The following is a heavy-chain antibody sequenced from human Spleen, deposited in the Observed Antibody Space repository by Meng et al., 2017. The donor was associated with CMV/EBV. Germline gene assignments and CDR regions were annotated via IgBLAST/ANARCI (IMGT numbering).Heavy chain of an antibody. CDR1: FCGDA. CDR2: IRGGGGSR. D-gene: IGHD3-3*01. Sequence: FCGDAMGWVSQAPGKGLERVSGIRGGGGSRYYPDSVKGRFTISRDNSKNTLYLPVNSLRREDTAIYSCAKAQSHITIFGVVPAEIDYWGQGTLVTVSS. J-gene: IGHJ4*02. V-gene: IGHV3-23*01. CDR3: AKAQSHITIFGVVPAEIDY.